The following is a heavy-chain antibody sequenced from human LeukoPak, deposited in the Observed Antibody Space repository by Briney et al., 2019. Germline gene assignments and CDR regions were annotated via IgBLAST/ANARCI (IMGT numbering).Heavy chain of an antibody. D-gene: IGHD6-19*01. CDR2: IIPIFGTA. J-gene: IGHJ5*02. Sequence: ASVKVSCKASGGTFSSYAISWVRQAPGQGLEWMGGIIPIFGTANYAQKFQGRVTITADESTSTAYMELSSLRSEDTAVYYCARGALQQWLVRSADNWFDPWGRGTLVTVSS. CDR1: GGTFSSYA. CDR3: ARGALQQWLVRSADNWFDP. V-gene: IGHV1-69*13.